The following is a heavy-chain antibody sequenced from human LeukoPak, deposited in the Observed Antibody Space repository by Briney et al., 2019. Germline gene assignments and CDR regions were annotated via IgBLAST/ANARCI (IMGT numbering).Heavy chain of an antibody. V-gene: IGHV3-30*18. Sequence: GGSLRLSCAASGIPFPRPGPPLVRQAPGKGLERVADISYDGRNKYYADSVKGRFTISRDNSKNTLYLQMNSLRAEDTAVYFCAKDLWTMVRGAFDYWGQGTLVTVSS. J-gene: IGHJ4*02. D-gene: IGHD3-10*01. CDR2: ISYDGRNK. CDR3: AKDLWTMVRGAFDY. CDR1: GIPFPRPG.